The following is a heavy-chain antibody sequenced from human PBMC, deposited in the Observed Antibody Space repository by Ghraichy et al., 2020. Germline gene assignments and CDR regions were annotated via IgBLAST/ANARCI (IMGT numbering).Heavy chain of an antibody. CDR3: AKEGQIGVAGFDC. V-gene: IGHV3-23*01. J-gene: IGHJ4*02. CDR2: FGGDPRIT. CDR1: GFNFRSYA. Sequence: GGSLRLSCAASGFNFRSYAMSWVRQAPGKGLEWVTGFGGDPRITYYADSVKGRFTISRDNSRNTLYLQMNGLRVEDTALYYCAKEGQIGVAGFDCWGQGTLVTV. D-gene: IGHD6-19*01.